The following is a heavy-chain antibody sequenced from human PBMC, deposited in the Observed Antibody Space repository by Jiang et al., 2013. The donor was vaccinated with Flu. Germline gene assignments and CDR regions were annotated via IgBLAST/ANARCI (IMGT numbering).Heavy chain of an antibody. CDR2: IYWDDDK. D-gene: IGHD2-2*02. Sequence: IRQPPGKALEWLALIYWDDDKRYSPSLKSRLTITKDTSKNQVVLTMTNMDPVDTATYYCALRLPAAIHYWGQGTLVTVSS. V-gene: IGHV2-5*02. CDR3: ALRLPAAIHY. J-gene: IGHJ4*02.